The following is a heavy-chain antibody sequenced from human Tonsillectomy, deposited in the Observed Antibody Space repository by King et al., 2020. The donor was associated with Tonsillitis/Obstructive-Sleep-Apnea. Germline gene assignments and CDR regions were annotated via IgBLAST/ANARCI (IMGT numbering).Heavy chain of an antibody. CDR3: AADMMITFGGVIVP. J-gene: IGHJ5*02. V-gene: IGHV1-58*01. CDR1: GFTFTSSA. D-gene: IGHD3-16*01. Sequence: QLVQSGPEVKKPGTSVKVSCKASGFTFTSSAVPWVRQARGQRLEWIGWIVGGSGNTNYAQKFQERVPITRDMSTSTAYMELSSLRSEDTAVYYCAADMMITFGGVIVPWGQGTLVTVSS. CDR2: IVGGSGNT.